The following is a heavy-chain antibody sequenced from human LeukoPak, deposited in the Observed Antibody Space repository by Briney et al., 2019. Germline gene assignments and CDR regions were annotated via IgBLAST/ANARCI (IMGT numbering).Heavy chain of an antibody. D-gene: IGHD3-10*01. CDR3: ANEAKSSGSYYPEPFDC. Sequence: GGSLRLSCAASGYTFNRYAISWLRQAPGKARGWVSAMSGRGDSTYCADSEKGRFTISRDKAKDELELQMNSLRADARAVYCCANEAKSSGSYYPEPFDCRGQGTLDTIPS. J-gene: IGHJ4*02. CDR2: MSGRGDST. CDR1: GYTFNRYA. V-gene: IGHV3-23*01.